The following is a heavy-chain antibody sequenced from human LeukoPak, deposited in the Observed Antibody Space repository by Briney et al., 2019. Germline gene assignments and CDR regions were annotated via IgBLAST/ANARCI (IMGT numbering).Heavy chain of an antibody. J-gene: IGHJ4*02. CDR2: INPNSGGT. V-gene: IGHV1-2*02. CDR1: GYTFTGYY. CDR3: ARWGVLEWLLWSPEPGGGPYYFDY. D-gene: IGHD3-3*01. Sequence: GASVKVSCKASGYTFTGYYMHWVRQAPGQGLEWMGWINPNSGGTNYAQKFQGRVTMTRDTSNSTAYMELSRLRSDDTAVYYCARWGVLEWLLWSPEPGGGPYYFDYWGQGTLVTVSS.